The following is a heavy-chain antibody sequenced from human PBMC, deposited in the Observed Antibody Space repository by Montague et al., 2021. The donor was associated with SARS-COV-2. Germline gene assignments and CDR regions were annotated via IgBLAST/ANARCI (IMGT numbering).Heavy chain of an antibody. D-gene: IGHD4-23*01. CDR2: IYQRVST. Sequence: SETLSLTCAVSGDSIMPADCWSWVRQPPGQGLEWIGEIYQRVSTNCNPSLKSRVSMSVDKSKNQVSLELYSVTAGDTALYYCVRAGGIHNRPPVWGQGALVIVSS. V-gene: IGHV4-4*02. CDR1: GDSIMPADC. CDR3: VRAGGIHNRPPV. J-gene: IGHJ4*02.